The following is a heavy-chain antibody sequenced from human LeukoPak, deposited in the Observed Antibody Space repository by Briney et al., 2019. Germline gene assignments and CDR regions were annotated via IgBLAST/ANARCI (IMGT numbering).Heavy chain of an antibody. CDR1: GFTFTNSA. CDR3: AADRSGIYYGSGSYSRYYYMDV. V-gene: IGHV1-58*02. J-gene: IGHJ6*03. CDR2: IVVGSGNT. D-gene: IGHD3-10*01. Sequence: ASVKVSCKASGFTFTNSAMQWVRQARGQRLEWIGWIVVGSGNTNYAQKFQERVTITRDMSTSTAYMELSSLRSEDTAVYYCAADRSGIYYGSGSYSRYYYMDVWGKGTTVTISS.